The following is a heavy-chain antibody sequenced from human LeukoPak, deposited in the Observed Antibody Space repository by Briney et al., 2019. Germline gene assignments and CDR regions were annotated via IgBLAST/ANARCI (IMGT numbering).Heavy chain of an antibody. CDR3: AREKRVTIFGVVTRKPQRYYFDY. CDR2: INWNGGST. J-gene: IGHJ4*02. D-gene: IGHD3-3*01. Sequence: RPGGSLRLSCAASGFTFDDYGMSWVRQAPGKGLEWVSGINWNGGSTGYADSVKGRFTISRDNAKNSLYLQMNSLRAEDTALYYCAREKRVTIFGVVTRKPQRYYFDYWGRGTLVTVSS. V-gene: IGHV3-20*04. CDR1: GFTFDDYG.